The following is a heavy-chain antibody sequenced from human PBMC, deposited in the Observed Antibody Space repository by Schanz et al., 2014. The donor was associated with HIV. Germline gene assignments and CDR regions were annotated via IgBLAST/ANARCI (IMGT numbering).Heavy chain of an antibody. CDR2: ISGPGSAM. D-gene: IGHD5-18*01. V-gene: IGHV3-11*04. J-gene: IGHJ6*02. CDR1: GFTFGDHY. CDR3: ARHTVTDYYYGMDV. Sequence: VQLVESGGGLVKPGGSLSLSCVASGFTFGDHYMTWIRQAPGKGLEWVAHISGPGSAMSYADSVKGRFTISRDNTNNALYLQMNSLRSEDTAVYYCARHTVTDYYYGMDVWGQGTTVTVS.